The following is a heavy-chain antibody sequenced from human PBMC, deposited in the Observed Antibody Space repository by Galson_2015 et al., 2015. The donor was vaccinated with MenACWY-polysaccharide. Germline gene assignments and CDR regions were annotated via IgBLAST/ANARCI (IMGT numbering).Heavy chain of an antibody. CDR3: AKVIGPYYFDY. V-gene: IGHV3-23*01. Sequence: SLRLSCAASGFTFSSYGMSWVRQAPGKGLEWVSAISGSGGSTYYADSVKGRFTISRDNSKDTLYLQMNSLRAEDTAVYYCAKVIGPYYFDYWGQGTLVTVSS. CDR2: ISGSGGST. D-gene: IGHD3-22*01. CDR1: GFTFSSYG. J-gene: IGHJ4*02.